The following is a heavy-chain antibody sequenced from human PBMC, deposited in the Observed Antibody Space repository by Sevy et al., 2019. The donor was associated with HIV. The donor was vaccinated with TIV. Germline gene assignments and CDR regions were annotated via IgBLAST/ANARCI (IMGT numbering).Heavy chain of an antibody. V-gene: IGHV3-30-3*01. CDR3: AREPAVANFDD. J-gene: IGHJ4*02. CDR1: GFTFSSYA. D-gene: IGHD6-19*01. Sequence: GGSLRLSCAASGFTFSSYAMHWVRQAPGKGLEWVAVISYVGSNKYYADSVKGRFTISRANSKNTLYLQMNSRRAEDTAVYYCAREPAVANFDDWGQGTLVTVSS. CDR2: ISYVGSNK.